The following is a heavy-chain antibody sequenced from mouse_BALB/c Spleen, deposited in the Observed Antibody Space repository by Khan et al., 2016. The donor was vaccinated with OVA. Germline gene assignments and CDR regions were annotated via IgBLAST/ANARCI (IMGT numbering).Heavy chain of an antibody. V-gene: IGHV2-6-4*01. CDR1: GFSLSRYN. CDR3: ARAYYRYDGYYAMDY. CDR2: IWGGGGT. J-gene: IGHJ4*01. Sequence: VQLQESGPGLVAPSQSLSLTCTVSGFSLSRYNIHWVRQPPGKGLEWLGMIWGGGGTDYNSTLKSRLSISKDNSKSQVFLKMNSLQTEDTAMYYCARAYYRYDGYYAMDYWGQGTSVTVSS. D-gene: IGHD2-14*01.